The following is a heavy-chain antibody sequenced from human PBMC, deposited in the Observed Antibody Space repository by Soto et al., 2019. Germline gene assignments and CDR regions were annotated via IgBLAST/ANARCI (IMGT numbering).Heavy chain of an antibody. Sequence: GGSLRLSCAASGFTFSSYAMSWVRQAPGKGLEWVSAIRGSGGSTYYADSVKGRFTISRDNSKNTLYLQMNSLRAEDTAVYYCAKARGGLRFPYYYYMDVWGKGTTVTVSS. D-gene: IGHD3-3*01. CDR3: AKARGGLRFPYYYYMDV. J-gene: IGHJ6*03. CDR1: GFTFSSYA. V-gene: IGHV3-23*01. CDR2: IRGSGGST.